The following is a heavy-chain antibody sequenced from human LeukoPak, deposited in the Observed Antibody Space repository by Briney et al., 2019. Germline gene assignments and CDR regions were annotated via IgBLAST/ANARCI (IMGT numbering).Heavy chain of an antibody. J-gene: IGHJ3*02. Sequence: GGSLRLSCAASGFTFSGSAMHWVRQASGKGLEWVGRIRSKANSYATAYAASVKGRFTISRDDSKNTAYLQMNSLKTEDTAVYYCTSLAVAVLHAFDIWGQGTMVTVSS. CDR2: IRSKANSYAT. V-gene: IGHV3-73*01. D-gene: IGHD6-19*01. CDR3: TSLAVAVLHAFDI. CDR1: GFTFSGSA.